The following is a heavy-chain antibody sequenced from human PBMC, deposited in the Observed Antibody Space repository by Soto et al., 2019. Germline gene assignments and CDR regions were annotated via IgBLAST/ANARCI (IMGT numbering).Heavy chain of an antibody. CDR1: GYTFTNYD. CDR3: ARGYDYYYGVDV. CDR2: MNPNTGNT. V-gene: IGHV1-8*01. J-gene: IGHJ6*02. Sequence: ASVKVSCKASGYTFTNYDINWVRQATGQGLEYMGWMNPNTGNTGYAQKFQVRVTMTRDTSTSTAYMELSSLRSEDTAVYFCARGYDYYYGVDVWGQGTTVTVSS.